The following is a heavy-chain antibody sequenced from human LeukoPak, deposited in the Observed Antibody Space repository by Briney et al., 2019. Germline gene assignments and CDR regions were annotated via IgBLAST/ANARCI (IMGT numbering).Heavy chain of an antibody. D-gene: IGHD3-10*01. CDR3: ARGLLWFGELSTDYYFDY. V-gene: IGHV4-59*01. CDR2: IYYSGST. Sequence: GSLRLSCAASGFTFSDYYMSWIRQPPGKGLEWIGYIYYSGSTNYNPSLKSRVTISVDTSKNQFSLKLSSVTAADTAVYYCARGLLWFGELSTDYYFDYWGQGTLVTVSS. J-gene: IGHJ4*02. CDR1: GFTFSDYY.